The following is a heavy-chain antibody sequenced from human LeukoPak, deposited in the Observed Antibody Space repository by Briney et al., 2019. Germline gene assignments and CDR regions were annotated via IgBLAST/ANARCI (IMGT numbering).Heavy chain of an antibody. CDR2: IYDSGNT. Sequence: SGTLSLTCTMSAGSFPNYWSWVRQPPGKGLEWIAYIYDSGNTIYNASLESRVTASIDRSRKQISLQMSFVTAADTAVYYCATVGVVVPTSMNYYYMHIWGKGTTVTVSS. V-gene: IGHV4-59*01. CDR3: ATVGVVVPTSMNYYYMHI. CDR1: AGSFPNY. J-gene: IGHJ6*03. D-gene: IGHD2-21*01.